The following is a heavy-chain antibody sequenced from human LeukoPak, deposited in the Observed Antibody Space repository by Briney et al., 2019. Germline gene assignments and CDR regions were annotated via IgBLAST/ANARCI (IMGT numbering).Heavy chain of an antibody. D-gene: IGHD6-19*01. V-gene: IGHV1-18*01. J-gene: IGHJ2*01. CDR3: ARLGPIGWLGNWYFDL. CDR2: ISAYNGNT. Sequence: GASVKVSCKASGYTFTSYGISWVRQAPGQGLEWMGWISAYNGNTNYAQKFQGRVTMTRDTSISTAYMELSRLRSDDTAVYYCARLGPIGWLGNWYFDLWGRGTLVTVSS. CDR1: GYTFTSYG.